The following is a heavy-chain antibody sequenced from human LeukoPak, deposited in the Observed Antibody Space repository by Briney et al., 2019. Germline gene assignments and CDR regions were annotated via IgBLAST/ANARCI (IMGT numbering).Heavy chain of an antibody. D-gene: IGHD5-24*01. CDR1: GYTFTSYY. CDR3: ARDSAEWLQFGAFDI. J-gene: IGHJ3*02. Sequence: ASVKVSCKASGYTFTSYYMHWVRQAPGQGLEWMGIINPSGGSTSCAQKFQGRVTMTRDTSTSTVYMELSSLRSEDTAVYYCARDSAEWLQFGAFDIWGQGTMVTVSS. V-gene: IGHV1-46*01. CDR2: INPSGGST.